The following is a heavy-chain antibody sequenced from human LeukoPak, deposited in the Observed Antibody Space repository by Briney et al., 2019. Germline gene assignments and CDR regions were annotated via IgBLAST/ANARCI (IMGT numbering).Heavy chain of an antibody. Sequence: GGSLRLSCAASGFTFSSYSMNWVRQAPGKGLEWVSSISSSSYIYYADSVKGRFTISRDNAKNSLYLQMNSLRAEDTAVYYCARDRSGSYRDPYFDYWGQGTLVTVSS. V-gene: IGHV3-21*01. J-gene: IGHJ4*02. CDR2: ISSSSYI. D-gene: IGHD1-26*01. CDR1: GFTFSSYS. CDR3: ARDRSGSYRDPYFDY.